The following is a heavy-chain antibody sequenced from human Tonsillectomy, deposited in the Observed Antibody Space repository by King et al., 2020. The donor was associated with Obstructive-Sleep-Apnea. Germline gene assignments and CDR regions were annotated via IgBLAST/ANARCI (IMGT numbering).Heavy chain of an antibody. D-gene: IGHD1-26*01. CDR3: ARGRGELGGFDY. CDR1: GYTFTGYY. Sequence: VQLVESGAEVKKPGASVKVSCKASGYTFTGYYMHWVRQAPGQGLEWMGRINPNSGGTNYAQKFQGRVTMTRDTSISTAYMALSRLGSDDTVVYYCARGRGELGGFDYWGQGTLVTVSS. V-gene: IGHV1-2*05. CDR2: INPNSGGT. J-gene: IGHJ4*02.